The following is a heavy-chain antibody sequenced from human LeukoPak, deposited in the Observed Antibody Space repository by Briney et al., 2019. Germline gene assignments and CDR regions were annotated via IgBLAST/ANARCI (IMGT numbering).Heavy chain of an antibody. J-gene: IGHJ4*02. CDR1: GFTFSSYS. D-gene: IGHD6-6*01. Sequence: GGSLRLSCAASGFTFSSYSMNWVRQAPGKGLEWVANIKQDGSEKYYVDSVKGRFTISRDNAKNSLYLQMNSLRAEDTAVYYCARGSSSLYEIDYWGQGTLVTVSS. CDR3: ARGSSSLYEIDY. CDR2: IKQDGSEK. V-gene: IGHV3-7*01.